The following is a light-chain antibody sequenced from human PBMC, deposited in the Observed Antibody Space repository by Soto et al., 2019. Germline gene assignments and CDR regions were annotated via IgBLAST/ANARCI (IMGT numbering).Light chain of an antibody. Sequence: QSVLTQPASVSGSPGQSITISCTGTSSDVGGYNYVSWYQQHPGKAPKLMIYDVSNRPSGVSNRFSGSKSGNTASLTISGLQAEDEADYYCSSYTSSSILWVFGGGTQLTVL. CDR1: SSDVGGYNY. CDR2: DVS. J-gene: IGLJ3*02. CDR3: SSYTSSSILWV. V-gene: IGLV2-14*01.